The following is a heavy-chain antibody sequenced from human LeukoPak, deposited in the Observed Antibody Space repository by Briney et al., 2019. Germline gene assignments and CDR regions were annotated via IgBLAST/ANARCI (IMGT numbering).Heavy chain of an antibody. CDR2: IYYTGST. D-gene: IGHD6-6*01. Sequence: SETLSLTCSVPGGSISSLYWSWIRQPPGKGLEWIGYIYYTGSTNYNPSLKSRVTMFVDMSKNQFSLRLSSVAAADTAVYYCARHRAYSSSSPFDYWGQGTLVTVSS. V-gene: IGHV4-59*08. J-gene: IGHJ4*02. CDR3: ARHRAYSSSSPFDY. CDR1: GGSISSLY.